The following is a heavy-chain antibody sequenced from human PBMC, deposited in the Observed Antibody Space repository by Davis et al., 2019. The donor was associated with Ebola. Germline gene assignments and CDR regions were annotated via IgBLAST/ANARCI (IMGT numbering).Heavy chain of an antibody. CDR2: ISYTGST. J-gene: IGHJ4*02. V-gene: IGHV4-59*08. CDR3: ARLDQPYYYDSGGYVD. D-gene: IGHD3-22*01. CDR1: GDSISPNY. Sequence: PGGSLRLSCTVSGDSISPNYWSWIRQPPGKGLECIGYISYTGSTNYNPSLKSRVTISVDTSKNQFSLKLSSVTAADTAVYYCARLDQPYYYDSGGYVDWGQGMPVTVSS.